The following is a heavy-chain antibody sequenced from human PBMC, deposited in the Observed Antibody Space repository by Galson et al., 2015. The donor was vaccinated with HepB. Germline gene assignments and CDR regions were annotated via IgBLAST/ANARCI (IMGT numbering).Heavy chain of an antibody. CDR2: ISWNSGSI. Sequence: SLRLSCAASGFTFDDYAMHWVRHAPGKGLEWVSGISWNSGSISYADSVKGRFTISRDNAKNSLYLQMNSLRAEDTALYYCAKGSGIAVAGDTFDYWGQGTLVTVSS. J-gene: IGHJ4*02. CDR1: GFTFDDYA. CDR3: AKGSGIAVAGDTFDY. D-gene: IGHD6-19*01. V-gene: IGHV3-9*01.